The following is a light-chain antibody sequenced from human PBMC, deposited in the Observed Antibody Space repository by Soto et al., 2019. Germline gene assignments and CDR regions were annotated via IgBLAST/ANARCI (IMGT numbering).Light chain of an antibody. CDR2: QAS. CDR3: QHYSRYPIA. J-gene: IGKJ4*01. V-gene: IGKV1-5*03. CDR1: QSITYW. Sequence: DIQMTQSPSTLSASVGDRVTITCRASQSITYWMAWYQQRPGKAPNLLIYQASILQSGVPSRFSGSGFGTEFTFTISSLQPDDFATYYCQHYSRYPIAFGGGTKVEI.